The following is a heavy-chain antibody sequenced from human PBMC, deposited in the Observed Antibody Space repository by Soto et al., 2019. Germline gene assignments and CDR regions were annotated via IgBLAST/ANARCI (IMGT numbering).Heavy chain of an antibody. CDR3: ARDRITTRGDAFDL. Sequence: QVQLVQSGAEVRKPGSSVKVSCKAPGGTFSTYIISWVRQAPGQGLEWMGRIIPIPDITNYAQKFQGRVTVTADRSTSTAYMERPSLKSEDTAVYYCARDRITTRGDAFDLWGQGTMVTVSS. D-gene: IGHD3-3*01. V-gene: IGHV1-69*08. CDR2: IIPIPDIT. CDR1: GGTFSTYI. J-gene: IGHJ3*01.